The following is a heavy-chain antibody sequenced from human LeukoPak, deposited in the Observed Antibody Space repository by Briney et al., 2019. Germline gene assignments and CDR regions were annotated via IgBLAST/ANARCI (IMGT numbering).Heavy chain of an antibody. CDR1: GFTFSTYW. Sequence: GGSLRLACAASGFTFSTYWMHWVRQAPGKGLVWVSRINSDGSSTSYADSVKGRFTISRDNAKNTLYLQMNSLRAEDTAVYYCATFAITGAYRGQGSLVTVSS. D-gene: IGHD1-20*01. V-gene: IGHV3-74*01. CDR3: ATFAITGAY. J-gene: IGHJ4*02. CDR2: INSDGSST.